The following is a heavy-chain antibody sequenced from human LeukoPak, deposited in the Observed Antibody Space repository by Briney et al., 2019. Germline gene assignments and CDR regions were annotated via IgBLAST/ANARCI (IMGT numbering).Heavy chain of an antibody. CDR1: GGSISSYY. J-gene: IGHJ5*02. CDR2: IYYSGST. D-gene: IGHD1-1*01. V-gene: IGHV4-59*08. CDR3: ARGDSQTTNWFDP. Sequence: SETLSHTCTVSGGSISSYYWSWIRQPPGKGLEWIGYIYYSGSTNYNPSLKSRVTISVDTSKNQFSLKLSSVTAADTAVYYCARGDSQTTNWFDPWGQGTLVTVSS.